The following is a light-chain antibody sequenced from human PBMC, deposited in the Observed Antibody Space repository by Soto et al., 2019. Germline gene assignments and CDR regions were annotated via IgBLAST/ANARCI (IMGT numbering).Light chain of an antibody. CDR1: SSDVGGYNY. V-gene: IGLV2-14*03. Sequence: QSALTQPASVSGSPGQSITISCTGTSSDVGGYNYVSWYQQHPGKAPKLMIYDVSSRPSGVSNRFSGSKSGNTASLTISGLQAEVEADYYCTSYTSSSTRGVFGGGTKLTVL. CDR3: TSYTSSSTRGV. CDR2: DVS. J-gene: IGLJ2*01.